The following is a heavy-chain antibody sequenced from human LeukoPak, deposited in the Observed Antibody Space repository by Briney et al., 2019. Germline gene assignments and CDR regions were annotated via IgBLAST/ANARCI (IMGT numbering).Heavy chain of an antibody. CDR1: GGSFSGYY. Sequence: KTSETLSLTCAVYGGSFSGYYWSWIRQPPGKGLEWIGEINHSGSTNYNPSLKSRVTISVDTSKNQFSLKLSSVTAADTAVYYCARQNDYYGSGEYNWFDPWGQGTLVTVSS. D-gene: IGHD3-10*01. V-gene: IGHV4-34*01. J-gene: IGHJ5*02. CDR2: INHSGST. CDR3: ARQNDYYGSGEYNWFDP.